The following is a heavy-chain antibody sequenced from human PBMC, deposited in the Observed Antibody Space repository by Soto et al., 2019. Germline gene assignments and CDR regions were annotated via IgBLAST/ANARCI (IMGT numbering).Heavy chain of an antibody. Sequence: QVQLVQSGAEVKKPGASVTVSCKASGYTLTSYGISWVRQAPGQGLEWMGWISAYNGNTNYAQKRQGRVTXXKXTXXSTAYMELRSLRSDDTAVYYCATTYSSSWYGNFDYWGQGTLVTVSS. CDR3: ATTYSSSWYGNFDY. CDR2: ISAYNGNT. J-gene: IGHJ4*02. D-gene: IGHD6-13*01. CDR1: GYTLTSYG. V-gene: IGHV1-18*01.